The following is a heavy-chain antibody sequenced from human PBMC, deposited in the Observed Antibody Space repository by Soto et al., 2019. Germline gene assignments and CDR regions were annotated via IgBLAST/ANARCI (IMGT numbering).Heavy chain of an antibody. V-gene: IGHV3-48*02. CDR3: ARERAVGIAVALNWFDP. D-gene: IGHD6-19*01. CDR2: ISSSSSTI. CDR1: GFTFSSYS. Sequence: EVQLVESGGGLVQPGGSLRLSCAASGFTFSSYSMNWVRQAPWKGLEWVSYISSSSSTIYYADSVKGRFTISRDNAKNSLYLQMNSLRDEDTAVYYCARERAVGIAVALNWFDPWGQGTLVTVSS. J-gene: IGHJ5*02.